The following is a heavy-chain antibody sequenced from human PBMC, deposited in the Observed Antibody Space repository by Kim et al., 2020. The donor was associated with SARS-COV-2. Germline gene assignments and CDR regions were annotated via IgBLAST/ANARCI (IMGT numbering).Heavy chain of an antibody. Sequence: SETLSLTCTVSRGSIASSGHYWGWIRQPPGKGLEWIGSISYSGSTFDNLSLKSRVTISLDTPKNQFSLKLTSVTAADTAVYYCARDPYDSSGYYYFDNW. CDR2: ISYSGST. D-gene: IGHD3-22*01. J-gene: IGHJ4*01. V-gene: IGHV4-39*07. CDR1: RGSIASSGHY. CDR3: ARDPYDSSGYYYFDN.